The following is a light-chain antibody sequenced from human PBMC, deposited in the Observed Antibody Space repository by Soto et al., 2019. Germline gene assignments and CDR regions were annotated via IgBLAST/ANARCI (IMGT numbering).Light chain of an antibody. V-gene: IGKV3-20*01. CDR1: QSVDSSY. CDR3: QQYGSSPYT. J-gene: IGKJ2*01. CDR2: GAS. Sequence: EIVLTQSPGTLSLSPGERATLSCRASQSVDSSYLAWYQQKPGQAPRLLIYGASSRATGIPDRFSGSGSGTGFTLTISRLEPEDCAVYYWQQYGSSPYTFGQGTKLEIK.